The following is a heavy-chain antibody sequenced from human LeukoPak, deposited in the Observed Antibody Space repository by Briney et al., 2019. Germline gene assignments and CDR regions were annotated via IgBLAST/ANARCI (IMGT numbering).Heavy chain of an antibody. D-gene: IGHD2-21*02. CDR1: GFTVSSNY. Sequence: GGSLRLSCAASGFTVSSNYMSWVRQAPGKGLEWVLVIYSGGSTYYADSVKGRFTISRDNSKNTLYLQMNSLRAEDTAVYYCARSYRGVTDYWGQGTLVTVSS. J-gene: IGHJ4*02. CDR3: ARSYRGVTDY. CDR2: IYSGGST. V-gene: IGHV3-53*01.